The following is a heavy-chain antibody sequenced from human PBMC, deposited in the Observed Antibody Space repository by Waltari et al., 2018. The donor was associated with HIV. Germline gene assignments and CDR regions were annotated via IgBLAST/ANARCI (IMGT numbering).Heavy chain of an antibody. D-gene: IGHD3-22*01. CDR2: IKSGAEGGTT. Sequence: EVQLVESGGGLVKPGGSLRLSCAAPGITFRNAWMSWVRQAPGKGLEWVGRIKSGAEGGTTDYAAAVKGRFTISRDDSKHTLYLQMDSLKTEDTAVYYCTTLWYSYDSTDYWGQGTLVTVSS. V-gene: IGHV3-15*01. CDR1: GITFRNAW. J-gene: IGHJ4*02. CDR3: TTLWYSYDSTDY.